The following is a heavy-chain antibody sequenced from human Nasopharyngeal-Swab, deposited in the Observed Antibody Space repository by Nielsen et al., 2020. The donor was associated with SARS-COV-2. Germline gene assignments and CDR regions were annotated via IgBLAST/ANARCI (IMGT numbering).Heavy chain of an antibody. J-gene: IGHJ6*03. Sequence: RQAPGKGLERIGEINHSGRTNGNPSLKSRVTISVDTSKNQFSLRLSSVTAADTAVYYCARERGYCSGRGCYSARNYYYYMDVWGKGTTVTVSS. CDR3: ARERGYCSGRGCYSARNYYYYMDV. D-gene: IGHD2-15*01. V-gene: IGHV4-34*01. CDR2: INHSGRT.